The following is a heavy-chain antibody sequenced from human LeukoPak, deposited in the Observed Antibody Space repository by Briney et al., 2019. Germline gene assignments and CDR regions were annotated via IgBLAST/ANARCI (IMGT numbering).Heavy chain of an antibody. CDR2: INPSGGST. Sequence: GASVKVSCKASGYTFTSYYMHWVRQAPGQGLEWMGIINPSGGSTSYAQKFQGRVTMTGDTSTSTVYMEVSSLRSEDTAVYYCARDSGYDLRVLDYYGMDVWGQGTTVTVSS. CDR1: GYTFTSYY. J-gene: IGHJ6*02. V-gene: IGHV1-46*01. CDR3: ARDSGYDLRVLDYYGMDV. D-gene: IGHD5-12*01.